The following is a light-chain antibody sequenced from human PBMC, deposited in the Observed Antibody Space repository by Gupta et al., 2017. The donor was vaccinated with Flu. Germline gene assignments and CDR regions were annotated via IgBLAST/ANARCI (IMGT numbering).Light chain of an antibody. V-gene: IGKV4-1*01. J-gene: IGKJ2*01. Sequence: NCKSSQSVLYSSNNKNYLAWYQQKPGQPPKMLIYWASTRESGVPDRFSGSGSGTDFTLTISSLQAEDVAVYYCQQYYSTPYTFGQGTKLEIK. CDR2: WAS. CDR3: QQYYSTPYT. CDR1: QSVLYSSNNKNY.